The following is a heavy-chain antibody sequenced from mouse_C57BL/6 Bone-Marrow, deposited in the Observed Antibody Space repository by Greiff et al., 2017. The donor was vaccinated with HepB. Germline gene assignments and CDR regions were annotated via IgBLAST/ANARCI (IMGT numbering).Heavy chain of an antibody. D-gene: IGHD1-1*01. CDR1: GFTFSDYY. CDR3: ARHGGDYYGSSYVFMDY. V-gene: IGHV5-12*01. Sequence: EVKVVESGGGLVQPGGSLKLSCAASGFTFSDYYMYWVRQTPEKRLEWVAYISNGGGSTYYPDTVKGRFTISRDNAKNTLYLQMSRLKSEDTAMYYCARHGGDYYGSSYVFMDYWGQGTSVTVSS. J-gene: IGHJ4*01. CDR2: ISNGGGST.